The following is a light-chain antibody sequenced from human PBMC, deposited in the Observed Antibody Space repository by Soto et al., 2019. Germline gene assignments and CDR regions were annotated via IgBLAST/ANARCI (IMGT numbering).Light chain of an antibody. CDR1: QSVSSSY. Sequence: EIVLTQSPGTLSLSPGERATLSCRASQSVSSSYLAWYQQKPGQAPGLLIYGASSRATGIPDTFSGSLSGTDFTLTISRLEPEDFAVYYCQQYGSSRTFGQGTKVEIK. CDR2: GAS. J-gene: IGKJ1*01. V-gene: IGKV3-20*01. CDR3: QQYGSSRT.